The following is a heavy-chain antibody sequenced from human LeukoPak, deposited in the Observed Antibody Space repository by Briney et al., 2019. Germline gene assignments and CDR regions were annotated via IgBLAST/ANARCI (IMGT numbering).Heavy chain of an antibody. D-gene: IGHD3-16*02. CDR2: TSTDGSTT. Sequence: PGGSLRLSCAASGFTFNNYWIHWVRQAPGKGLVWVSSTSTDGSTTVYGDSVKGCFTISRDNGKNTLDLQLNSLRVEDTAVYFCTRTGYRHGMDVWGQGTTVTVSS. J-gene: IGHJ6*02. V-gene: IGHV3-74*01. CDR3: TRTGYRHGMDV. CDR1: GFTFNNYW.